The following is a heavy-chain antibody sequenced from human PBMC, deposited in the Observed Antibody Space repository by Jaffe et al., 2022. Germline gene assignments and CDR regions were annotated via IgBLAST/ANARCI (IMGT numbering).Heavy chain of an antibody. CDR2: ISGGGGST. D-gene: IGHD6-13*01. Sequence: EVQLLESGGGLVQPGGSLRLSCAASGFTFSSYAMSWVRQAPGKGLEWVSAISGGGGSTYYADSVKGRFTISRDNSKNTLYLQMNSLRAEDTAVYYCAKERGGYSSSWSYYFDYWGQGTLVTVSS. CDR1: GFTFSSYA. CDR3: AKERGGYSSSWSYYFDY. J-gene: IGHJ4*02. V-gene: IGHV3-23*01.